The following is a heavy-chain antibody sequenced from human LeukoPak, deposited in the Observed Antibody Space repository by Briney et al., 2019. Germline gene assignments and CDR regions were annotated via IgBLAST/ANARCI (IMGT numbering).Heavy chain of an antibody. Sequence: PGGSLRLSCAASGFTFSSYGMHWVRQAPGKGLEWVAFIRYDGSNKYYADSVKGRFTISRDNSKNTLYLQMNSLRAEDTAVYYCAKDRLAAAGRSPNYFDYWGQGTLVTVSS. J-gene: IGHJ4*02. CDR1: GFTFSSYG. D-gene: IGHD6-13*01. V-gene: IGHV3-30*02. CDR3: AKDRLAAAGRSPNYFDY. CDR2: IRYDGSNK.